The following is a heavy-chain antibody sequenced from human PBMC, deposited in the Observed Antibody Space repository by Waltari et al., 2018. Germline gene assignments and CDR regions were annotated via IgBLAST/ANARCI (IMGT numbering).Heavy chain of an antibody. V-gene: IGHV3-23*01. CDR1: GFTFGTYA. CDR2: ISNSGAGT. J-gene: IGHJ4*02. D-gene: IGHD6-6*01. Sequence: EVHLLESGGGLVQPGGSLRLSCAASGFTFGTYAMSWVRQAPGKGLDWVSLISNSGAGTYNADSVKGRFTISRDNSKNTLYLQMNSLRADDTATYYCAKTIGQVVGASFHNWGQGTLVTVSS. CDR3: AKTIGQVVGASFHN.